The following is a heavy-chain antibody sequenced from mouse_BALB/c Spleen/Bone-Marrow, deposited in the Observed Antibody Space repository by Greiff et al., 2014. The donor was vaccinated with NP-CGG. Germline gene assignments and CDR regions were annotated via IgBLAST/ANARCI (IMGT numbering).Heavy chain of an antibody. D-gene: IGHD1-1*02. V-gene: IGHV7-3*02. CDR2: IRNKASGYTT. CDR1: GFTFTDYY. J-gene: IGHJ1*01. CDR3: AREYGYFDV. Sequence: EVQRVESGGGLVQHGGSLRLSCATSGFTFTDYYMSWVRQPPGKALEWLGFIRNKASGYTTDYSASVKGRFTISRDNSQSILYLQMNTLRAEDSATYYCAREYGYFDVWGAGTTGTVSS.